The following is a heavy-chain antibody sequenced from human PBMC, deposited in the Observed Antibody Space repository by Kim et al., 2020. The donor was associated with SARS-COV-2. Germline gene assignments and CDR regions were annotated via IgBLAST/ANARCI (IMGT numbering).Heavy chain of an antibody. CDR2: ISYDGSNE. V-gene: IGHV3-30*18. Sequence: GGSLRLSCAASGFTFNTYGMHWVRQAPGKGLEWVAGISYDGSNEYYADSVKGRFSISRDNSNNTMYLQMNSQRLKDTAVYYCAKSFSGSYFGYDYWGQGTLVTVSS. J-gene: IGHJ4*02. D-gene: IGHD1-26*01. CDR1: GFTFNTYG. CDR3: AKSFSGSYFGYDY.